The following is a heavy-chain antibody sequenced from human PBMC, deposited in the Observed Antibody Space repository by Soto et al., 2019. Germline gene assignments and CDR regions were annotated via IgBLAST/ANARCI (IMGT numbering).Heavy chain of an antibody. CDR3: ARDYHGSGNP. CDR1: GFSLSDYW. Sequence: EVQLVESGGGLVQPGGSLRLSCAASGFSLSDYWIHWVRQAPGKGLVWLSRIKGDGSETDYADSVRGRFTISRDNAKNTVYLQLNSLRVKDTAVYYCARDYHGSGNPWGQGTPVTVSS. CDR2: IKGDGSET. V-gene: IGHV3-74*01. D-gene: IGHD3-10*01. J-gene: IGHJ5*02.